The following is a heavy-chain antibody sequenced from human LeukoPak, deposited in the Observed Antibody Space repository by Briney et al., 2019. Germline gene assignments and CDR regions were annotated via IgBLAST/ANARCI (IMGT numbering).Heavy chain of an antibody. D-gene: IGHD6-13*01. Sequence: ASVKVSCKASGYTFTGYYMHWVRQATGQGLEWMGWINPNSGGTNYAQKFQGRVTMTRDTSISTAYMELSRLRSDDTAVYYCAREKGGSRDWFDPWGQGTLVTVSS. CDR3: AREKGGSRDWFDP. CDR1: GYTFTGYY. CDR2: INPNSGGT. V-gene: IGHV1-2*02. J-gene: IGHJ5*02.